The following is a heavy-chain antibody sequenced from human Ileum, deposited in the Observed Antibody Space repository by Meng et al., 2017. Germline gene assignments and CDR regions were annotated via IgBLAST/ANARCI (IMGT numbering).Heavy chain of an antibody. CDR1: GTG. V-gene: IGHV4-4*02. CDR2: IFQSGRT. D-gene: IGHD3-22*01. CDR3: VTSNDRDVYYLGY. J-gene: IGHJ4*02. Sequence: QAPAHASGPPLVNPSGTLSPTCAVLGTGWRWVRPPPGKGLEWIGEIFQSGRTNYNPSLKSRVTISIDKSKSQISLQLSAVTAADTAVYSCVTSNDRDVYYLGYWGQGTLVTVSS.